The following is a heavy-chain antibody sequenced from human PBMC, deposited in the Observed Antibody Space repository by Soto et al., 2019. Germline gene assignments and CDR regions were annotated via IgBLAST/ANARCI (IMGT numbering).Heavy chain of an antibody. CDR2: INPNSGGT. J-gene: IGHJ6*02. Sequence: QVQLVQSGAEVKKPGASVKVSCKASGYTFTGYYMHWVRQAPGQGLEWMGWINPNSGGTNYAQKFQGWVTMTRDTSISTAYMELSRLRSDDTAVYYCAREPRIVQLERGYYYYGMDVWGQGTTVTVSS. D-gene: IGHD1-1*01. V-gene: IGHV1-2*04. CDR1: GYTFTGYY. CDR3: AREPRIVQLERGYYYYGMDV.